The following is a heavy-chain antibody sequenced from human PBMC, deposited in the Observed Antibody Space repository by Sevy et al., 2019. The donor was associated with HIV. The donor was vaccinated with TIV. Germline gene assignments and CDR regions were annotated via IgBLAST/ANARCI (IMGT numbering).Heavy chain of an antibody. CDR3: ATSRSGYFDSSGYYIY. Sequence: GESLKISCEVSGYSFTSHWIGWVRHMPGKGLEWMGIIYPDDSETRYSPSFQGQVTFSADKSISTAYLQWSSLKASDTAMYYCATSRSGYFDSSGYYIYWGQGTMVTVSS. V-gene: IGHV5-51*01. CDR1: GYSFTSHW. CDR2: IYPDDSET. D-gene: IGHD3-22*01. J-gene: IGHJ4*02.